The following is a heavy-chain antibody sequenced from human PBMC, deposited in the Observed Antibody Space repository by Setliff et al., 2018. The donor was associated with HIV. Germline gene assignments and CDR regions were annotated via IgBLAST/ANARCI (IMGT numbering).Heavy chain of an antibody. D-gene: IGHD5-18*01. CDR1: GFTFSTNA. V-gene: IGHV3-49*04. Sequence: GGSLRLSCAASGFTFSTNAMSWVRQAPGKGLEWVGFIGSKAYGGTTEYAASVKGRFTISRDDSKSIAYLQMNSLKTEDTAVYYCTRLRGYSYGLASYYYYYMDVWGKGTTVTVSS. J-gene: IGHJ6*03. CDR3: TRLRGYSYGLASYYYYYMDV. CDR2: IGSKAYGGTT.